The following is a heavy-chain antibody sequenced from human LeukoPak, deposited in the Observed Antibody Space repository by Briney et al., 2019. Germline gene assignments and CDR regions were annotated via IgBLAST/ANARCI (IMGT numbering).Heavy chain of an antibody. CDR3: GRAFPPLRTSSAWDL. CDR2: ISGLSTHI. CDR1: GFSFIDYD. D-gene: IGHD1-26*01. J-gene: IGHJ4*02. V-gene: IGHV3-69-1*02. Sequence: PGGSLRLSCSASGFSFIDYDMNWVRQAPGKGLEWVSSISGLSTHIYYGDSVKGRFSISSDNAKNSVYLQMNSLGVEDTAIYYCGRAFPPLRTSSAWDLWGQGILVTVSS.